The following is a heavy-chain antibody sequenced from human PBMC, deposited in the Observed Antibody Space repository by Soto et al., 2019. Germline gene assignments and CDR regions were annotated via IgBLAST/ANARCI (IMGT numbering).Heavy chain of an antibody. Sequence: GGSLRLSCAASGFTFDDYAMHWVRQAPGKGLEWVSGISWNSGSIGYADSVKGRFTISRDNAKNSLYLQMNSLRAEDTALYYCAKDIWFGEQAGAFDIWGQGTMVTVSS. CDR2: ISWNSGSI. J-gene: IGHJ3*02. D-gene: IGHD3-10*01. CDR1: GFTFDDYA. CDR3: AKDIWFGEQAGAFDI. V-gene: IGHV3-9*01.